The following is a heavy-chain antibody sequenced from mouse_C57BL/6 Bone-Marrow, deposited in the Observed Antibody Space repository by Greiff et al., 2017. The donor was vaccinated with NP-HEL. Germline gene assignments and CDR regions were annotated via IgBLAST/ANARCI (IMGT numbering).Heavy chain of an antibody. CDR3: ARPAIYYDYDGGYFDY. CDR1: GYTFTSYW. Sequence: QVQLQQPGAELVKPGASVKLSCKASGYTFTSYWMHWVKQRPGQGLEWIGMIHPNSGSTNYNEKFKSKATLTVDKSSSTAYMQLSSLTSEDSAVYYCARPAIYYDYDGGYFDYWGQGTTLTVSS. CDR2: IHPNSGST. D-gene: IGHD2-4*01. V-gene: IGHV1-64*01. J-gene: IGHJ2*01.